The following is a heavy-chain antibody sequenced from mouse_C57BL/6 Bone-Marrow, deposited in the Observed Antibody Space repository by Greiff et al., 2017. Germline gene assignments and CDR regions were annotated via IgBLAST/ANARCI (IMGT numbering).Heavy chain of an antibody. Sequence: QVQLQQSGAELVRPGTSVKVSCKASGYAFTNYLIEWVKQRPGQGLEWIGVINPGSGGPNYNEKFKDKGTLTAAKSSCTAYMQLSSLTSEDSAVYVCARYGWAYCAMDYWGQGTSVTVSS. CDR2: INPGSGGP. V-gene: IGHV1-54*01. D-gene: IGHD1-2*01. CDR3: ARYGWAYCAMDY. J-gene: IGHJ4*01. CDR1: GYAFTNYL.